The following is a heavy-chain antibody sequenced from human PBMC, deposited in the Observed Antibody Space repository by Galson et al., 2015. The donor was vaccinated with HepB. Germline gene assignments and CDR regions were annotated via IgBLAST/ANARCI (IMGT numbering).Heavy chain of an antibody. J-gene: IGHJ5*02. D-gene: IGHD2-8*02. CDR2: INAGNGNT. Sequence: SVKVSCKASGYTFTSYAMHWVRQAPGQRLEWMGWINAGNGNTKYSQKFQGRVTITRDTSASTAYMELSSLRSEDTAVYYCARGYRFVEGYCTGGVCYPGVSVSFDPWGQGTLVTVSS. V-gene: IGHV1-3*01. CDR1: GYTFTSYA. CDR3: ARGYRFVEGYCTGGVCYPGVSVSFDP.